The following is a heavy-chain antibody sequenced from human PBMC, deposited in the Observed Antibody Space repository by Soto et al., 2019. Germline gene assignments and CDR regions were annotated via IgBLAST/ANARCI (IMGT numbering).Heavy chain of an antibody. CDR1: GFTFNNYW. CDR3: ARGAIYYNDMDV. D-gene: IGHD2-2*01. CDR2: MNSDGSST. Sequence: EVQLVESGGGLVQPGGSLRLSCAASGFTFNNYWMHWVRQAPGEGLVWVSRMNSDGSSTNYADSVKGRFTISRDNAKNTLYLQMISLRAEDTAVYYCARGAIYYNDMDVWGKGTMVTVSS. V-gene: IGHV3-74*01. J-gene: IGHJ6*03.